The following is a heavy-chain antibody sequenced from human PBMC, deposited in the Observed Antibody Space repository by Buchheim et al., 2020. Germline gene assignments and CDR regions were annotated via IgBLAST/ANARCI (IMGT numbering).Heavy chain of an antibody. J-gene: IGHJ5*02. CDR2: IYYSGST. D-gene: IGHD2-15*01. CDR3: ARQIVVVVAATPGWFDP. CDR1: GGSVSSGSYY. V-gene: IGHV4-61*01. Sequence: QVQLQESGPGLVKPSETLSLTCTVSGGSVSSGSYYWSWIRQPPGKGLEWIGYIYYSGSTNYNPSLTSRVTISVDTPKNQFSLKLSSVTAADTAVYYCARQIVVVVAATPGWFDPWGQGTL.